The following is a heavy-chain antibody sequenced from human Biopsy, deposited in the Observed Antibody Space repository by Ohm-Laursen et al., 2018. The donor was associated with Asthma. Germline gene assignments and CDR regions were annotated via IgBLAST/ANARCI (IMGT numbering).Heavy chain of an antibody. CDR1: GGSFSGYY. V-gene: IGHV4-34*01. CDR2: INHSGIT. D-gene: IGHD3-3*01. CDR3: ARSAKTIFGVVMGSYYYGMDV. Sequence: TLSLTCAVYGGSFSGYYWSWIRQPPGKGLEWIGEINHSGITNYNPSLKSRVTISVDTSKNQFSLKLSSVTAADTAVYYCARSAKTIFGVVMGSYYYGMDVWGQGTTVTVSS. J-gene: IGHJ6*02.